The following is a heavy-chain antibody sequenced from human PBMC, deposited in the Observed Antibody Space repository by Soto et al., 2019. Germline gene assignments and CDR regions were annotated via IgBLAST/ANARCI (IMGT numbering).Heavy chain of an antibody. V-gene: IGHV5-51*01. J-gene: IGHJ4*02. CDR3: ARSYTGDYEYYFDY. CDR1: GYSFTSYW. CDR2: FNPGGSDT. Sequence: ESLKISCTASGYSFTSYWIGWVRQMPGKDLEWMGLFNPGGSDTRYSPSFQGQVTISADKSISTAYLQWSSLMASDTAMYYCARSYTGDYEYYFDYWGQGTLVTVSS. D-gene: IGHD4-17*01.